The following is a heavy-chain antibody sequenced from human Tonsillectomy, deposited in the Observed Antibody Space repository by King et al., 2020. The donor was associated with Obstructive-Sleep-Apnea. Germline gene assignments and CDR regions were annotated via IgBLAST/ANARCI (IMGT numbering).Heavy chain of an antibody. CDR1: GFTFSDYY. CDR3: ARDEGGPGDY. V-gene: IGHV3-11*01. J-gene: IGHJ4*02. Sequence: VQLVESGGGLVKPGGSLRLSCAASGFTFSDYYMTWIRQAPGKGLQWVSYIITSGSIIHYADSVKGRFTNSRDNAKNSLYLQMNSLRAEDTAFYYFARDEGGPGDYWGQGTLVTVSS. D-gene: IGHD2-15*01. CDR2: IITSGSII.